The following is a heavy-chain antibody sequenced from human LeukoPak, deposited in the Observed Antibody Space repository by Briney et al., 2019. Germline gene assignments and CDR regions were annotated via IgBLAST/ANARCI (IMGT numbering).Heavy chain of an antibody. CDR3: ATPPSTVPRGKFDY. D-gene: IGHD4-17*01. Sequence: GGSLRLSCAASGITFSTYSMSWVRQAPGKGLEWVSSISGSSSSIYYADSVKGRFTISRDNAKNSLYLQMNSLRADDTAVYYCATPPSTVPRGKFDYWGQGTLVTVSS. CDR2: ISGSSSSI. CDR1: GITFSTYS. V-gene: IGHV3-21*06. J-gene: IGHJ4*02.